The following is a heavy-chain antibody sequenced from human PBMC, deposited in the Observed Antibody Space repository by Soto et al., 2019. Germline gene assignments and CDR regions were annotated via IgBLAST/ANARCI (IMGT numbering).Heavy chain of an antibody. D-gene: IGHD1-26*01. CDR1: GYTFTSYG. CDR2: ISAYNGNT. J-gene: IGHJ3*02. Sequence: QVQLVQSGAEVKKPGASVKVSCKASGYTFTSYGISWVRQAPGQGLEWMGWISAYNGNTNYAQKRQGRVTMTTDTSTSTAYMELRSLRSDDTAVYYCARDVRELLFMGLAFDIWGQGTMVTVSS. CDR3: ARDVRELLFMGLAFDI. V-gene: IGHV1-18*01.